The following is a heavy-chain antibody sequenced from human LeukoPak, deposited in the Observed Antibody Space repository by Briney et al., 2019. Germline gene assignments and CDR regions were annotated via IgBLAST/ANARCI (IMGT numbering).Heavy chain of an antibody. CDR1: GYFINSGFY. CDR2: IYYSGST. J-gene: IGHJ4*02. CDR3: ARRFSGSYSILFDY. Sequence: SETLSLTCAVSGYFINSGFYWGWIRQPPGKGLEWIGYIYYSGSTNYNPSLKSRVTISVDTSKNQFSLKLSSVTAADTAVYYCARRFSGSYSILFDYWGQGTLVTVSS. D-gene: IGHD1-26*01. V-gene: IGHV4-61*01.